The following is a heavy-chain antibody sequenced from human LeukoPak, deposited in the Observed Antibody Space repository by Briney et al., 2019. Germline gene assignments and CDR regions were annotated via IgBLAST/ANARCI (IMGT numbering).Heavy chain of an antibody. CDR3: ARQIGAGRWSFDY. J-gene: IGHJ4*02. V-gene: IGHV4-39*01. Sequence: SETLSLTCTVSDGSISSSSYYWGWIRPPPGTGLDWIGSINYSGSTYYNPSLKGRVTISVDTSRNQFSLKLTSVTAADTAVYYCARQIGAGRWSFDYWGQGTLVTVSS. CDR1: DGSISSSSYY. D-gene: IGHD4-23*01. CDR2: INYSGST.